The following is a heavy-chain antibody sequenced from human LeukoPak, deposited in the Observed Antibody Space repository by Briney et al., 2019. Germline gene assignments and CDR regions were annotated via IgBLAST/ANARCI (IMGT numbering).Heavy chain of an antibody. CDR3: VGGSGWLFDY. D-gene: IGHD6-19*01. V-gene: IGHV3-74*01. CDR1: GLAFSAYK. Sequence: PGGSLRLSCAASGLAFSAYKMHWVRQAPRKGLVWVSRISTDGYTTDYADFVQGRFTASRDNTKNTWSLEMNSLRAEDTAVYYCVGGSGWLFDYWGQGTLVTVSP. J-gene: IGHJ4*02. CDR2: ISTDGYTT.